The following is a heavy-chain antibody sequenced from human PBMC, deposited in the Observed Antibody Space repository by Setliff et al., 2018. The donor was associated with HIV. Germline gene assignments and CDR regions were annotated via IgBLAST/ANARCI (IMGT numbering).Heavy chain of an antibody. D-gene: IGHD3-3*01. V-gene: IGHV4-59*01. CDR1: GGSISSYY. Sequence: PSETLSLTCTVSGGSISSYYWSWIRQPPGKGLEWIGYIYYSGSTNYNPSLKSRVTISVDTSKNQFSLKLSSVTAEDTAVYYCARDPYPNYDFWSGSLIRGWFDPWGQGTLVTVSS. CDR3: ARDPYPNYDFWSGSLIRGWFDP. CDR2: IYYSGST. J-gene: IGHJ5*02.